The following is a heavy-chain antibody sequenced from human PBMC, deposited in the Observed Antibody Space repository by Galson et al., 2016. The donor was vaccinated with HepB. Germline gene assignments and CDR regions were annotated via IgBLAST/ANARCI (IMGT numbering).Heavy chain of an antibody. Sequence: SLRLSCAASGFTFSSYAMNWVRQAPGKGLEWVSGIRDSGGITDYADSVKGRFTISRDNSKNTLYLQMNSLRDEDTAVYYCSKDRGRAYDFWGGPQWSLGMDVWGPGTTVTVSS. CDR1: GFTFSSYA. CDR2: IRDSGGIT. V-gene: IGHV3-23*01. J-gene: IGHJ6*02. CDR3: SKDRGRAYDFWGGPQWSLGMDV. D-gene: IGHD3-3*01.